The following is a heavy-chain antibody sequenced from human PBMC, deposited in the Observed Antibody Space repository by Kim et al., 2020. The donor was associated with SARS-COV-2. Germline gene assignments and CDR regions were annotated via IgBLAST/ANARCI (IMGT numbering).Heavy chain of an antibody. J-gene: IGHJ4*02. CDR3: ARDGGRGSSSVDY. D-gene: IGHD6-6*01. V-gene: IGHV3-30*01. Sequence: YVASVNGRFPISRDNSKNTLYLQMNSLRAEDTAVYYCARDGGRGSSSVDYWGQGTLVTVSS.